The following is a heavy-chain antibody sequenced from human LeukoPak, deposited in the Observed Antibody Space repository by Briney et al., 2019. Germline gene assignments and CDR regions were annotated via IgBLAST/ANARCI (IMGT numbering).Heavy chain of an antibody. V-gene: IGHV3-48*03. J-gene: IGHJ5*02. CDR1: GFTFSNYE. CDR3: ARCEFTYGKSNWFDP. D-gene: IGHD5-18*01. CDR2: ISNGGSTI. Sequence: GGSLRLSCAASGFTFSNYEMNWVRQAPGKGLEWISYISNGGSTIYYADSVRGRFTISRDDAKNSLYLQMNSLRAEDTAVYYCARCEFTYGKSNWFDPWGQGTLVTVSS.